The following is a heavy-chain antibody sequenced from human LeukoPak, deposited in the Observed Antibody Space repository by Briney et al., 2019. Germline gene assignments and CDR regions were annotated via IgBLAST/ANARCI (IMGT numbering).Heavy chain of an antibody. D-gene: IGHD3-10*01. CDR1: GFTSGLSFDDYP. CDR2: INWDGAKT. J-gene: IGHJ6*03. CDR3: ARGDSGSPYYYYYIDV. V-gene: IGHV3-43*01. Sequence: GGSLRLSCAASGFTSGLSFDDYPMHWVRQAPGRGLEWISLINWDGAKTSYADSVKGRFTISRDNNKHSLYLQMDNLRPEDTALYFCARGDSGSPYYYYYIDVWGKGTTVTVSS.